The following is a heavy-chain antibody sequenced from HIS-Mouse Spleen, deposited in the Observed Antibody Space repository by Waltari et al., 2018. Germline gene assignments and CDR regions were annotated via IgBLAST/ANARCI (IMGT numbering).Heavy chain of an antibody. CDR1: GGSFSGYY. CDR3: ARGKGSSSWYYFDY. J-gene: IGHJ4*02. D-gene: IGHD6-13*01. V-gene: IGHV4-34*01. CDR2: INHSVRT. Sequence: QVQLQQWGAGLLKPSETLSLTCAVYGGSFSGYYWGWIRQPAGKGLEWIGEINHSVRTNYNPSLKSRVTISVDTSKNQFSLQLSSVTAADTAVYYCARGKGSSSWYYFDYWGQGTLVTVSS.